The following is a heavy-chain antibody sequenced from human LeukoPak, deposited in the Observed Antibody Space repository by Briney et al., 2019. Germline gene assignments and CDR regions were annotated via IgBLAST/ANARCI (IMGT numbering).Heavy chain of an antibody. CDR2: ISYDGSNK. D-gene: IGHD5-12*01. Sequence: GGSLRLSCAASGFTFSSYAMHWVRQAPGKGLEWVAVISYDGSNKYYADSVKGRFTISRDNSKNTLYLQMNSLRAEDTAVYYCARDFRGYDRFDYWGQGTLVTVSS. CDR3: ARDFRGYDRFDY. J-gene: IGHJ4*02. V-gene: IGHV3-30-3*01. CDR1: GFTFSSYA.